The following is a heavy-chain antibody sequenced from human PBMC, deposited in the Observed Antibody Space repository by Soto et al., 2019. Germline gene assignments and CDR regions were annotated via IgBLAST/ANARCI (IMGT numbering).Heavy chain of an antibody. V-gene: IGHV1-3*01. CDR3: ARDRYYGSGSYNYFEY. CDR2: INAGNGNT. CDR1: GYTFTRYT. Sequence: WASVKVSCKASGYTFTRYTMHWVRQAPGQRLEWMGCINAGNGNTKYSQKFQGRVTITRDTSATTVYMELSSLRSEDTAVYYCARDRYYGSGSYNYFEYWG. D-gene: IGHD3-10*01. J-gene: IGHJ4*01.